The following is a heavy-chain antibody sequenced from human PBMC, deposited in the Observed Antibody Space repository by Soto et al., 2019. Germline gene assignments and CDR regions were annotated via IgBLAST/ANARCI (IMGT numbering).Heavy chain of an antibody. Sequence: SETLSLTCAVYGGSFSGYYWSWIRQPPGKGLEWIGEINHSGSTNYNPSLKSRVTISVDTSKNQFSLKLSSVTAADTAVYYCARPRLNNWCDPWGQETLVTVST. CDR2: INHSGST. CDR3: ARPRLNNWCDP. J-gene: IGHJ5*02. CDR1: GGSFSGYY. D-gene: IGHD6-19*01. V-gene: IGHV4-34*01.